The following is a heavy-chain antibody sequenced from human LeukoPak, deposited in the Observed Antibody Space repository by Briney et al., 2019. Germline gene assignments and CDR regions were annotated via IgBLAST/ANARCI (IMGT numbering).Heavy chain of an antibody. CDR3: ARDPGEYDAFDI. Sequence: GGTLRLSCAASGLTFSSYSMNWVRQAPGKGLEWVSYISSSSSTIYYADSVKGRFTISRDNAKNSLYLQMNSLRAEDTAVYYCARDPGEYDAFDIWGQGTMVTVSS. D-gene: IGHD3-10*01. CDR2: ISSSSSTI. V-gene: IGHV3-48*01. J-gene: IGHJ3*02. CDR1: GLTFSSYS.